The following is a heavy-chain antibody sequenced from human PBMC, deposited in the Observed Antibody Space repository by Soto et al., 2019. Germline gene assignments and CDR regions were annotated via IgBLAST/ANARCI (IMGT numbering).Heavy chain of an antibody. CDR2: RYQTATN. V-gene: IGHV4-4*02. J-gene: IGHJ4*02. CDR1: GGSISSDDW. Sequence: QVQLQESSPGLVKPSETLSLTCAVSGGSISSDDWSSWVRQSRGKGLDWIGERYQTATNNHNTAPNSRDNITLNNSKNQFALKLASVTVEDTAVYYSARGSTGGLGLGFGGQGTLVIVSP. D-gene: IGHD3-10*01. CDR3: ARGSTGGLGLGF.